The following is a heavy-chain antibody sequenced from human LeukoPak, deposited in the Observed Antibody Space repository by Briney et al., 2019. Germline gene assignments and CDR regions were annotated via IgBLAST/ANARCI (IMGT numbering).Heavy chain of an antibody. CDR2: IYYSGST. CDR3: ARDSCSSTSCYEGWFDP. D-gene: IGHD2-2*01. V-gene: IGHV4-34*01. CDR1: GGSFSGYY. J-gene: IGHJ5*02. Sequence: PSETLSLTCAVYGGSFSGYYWSWIRQPPGKGLEWIGSIYYSGSTYYNPSLKSRVTISVDTSKNQFSLKLSSVTAADTAVYYCARDSCSSTSCYEGWFDPWGQGTLVTVSS.